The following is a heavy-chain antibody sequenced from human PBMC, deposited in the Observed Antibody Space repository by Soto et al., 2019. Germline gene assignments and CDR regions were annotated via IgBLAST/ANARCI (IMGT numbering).Heavy chain of an antibody. CDR1: GGSISSGGYS. Sequence: SETLSPTCAVFGGSISSGGYSWSWIRQPPGKGLEWIGYIYHSGSTYYTPSLKSRVTISVDRSKTAFSLKLSSVTAADTAVYYCAREHVDTGMVSGVWFDPWGQGTLVTVSS. J-gene: IGHJ5*02. CDR3: AREHVDTGMVSGVWFDP. D-gene: IGHD5-18*01. CDR2: IYHSGST. V-gene: IGHV4-30-2*01.